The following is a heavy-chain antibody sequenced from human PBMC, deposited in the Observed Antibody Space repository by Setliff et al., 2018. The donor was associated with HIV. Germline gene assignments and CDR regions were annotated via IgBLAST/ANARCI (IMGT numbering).Heavy chain of an antibody. V-gene: IGHV1-69*13. CDR3: ASSFRGGFDV. Sequence: ASVKVSCKASGGTFSSYAISWVRQAPGQGLEWMGGIIPIFGDPTYAQKFQGRLTIIADESTSTGYMELSSLRSEDTAVYYCASSFRGGFDVWGQGTMVTVSS. D-gene: IGHD2-15*01. CDR2: IIPIFGDP. CDR1: GGTFSSYA. J-gene: IGHJ3*01.